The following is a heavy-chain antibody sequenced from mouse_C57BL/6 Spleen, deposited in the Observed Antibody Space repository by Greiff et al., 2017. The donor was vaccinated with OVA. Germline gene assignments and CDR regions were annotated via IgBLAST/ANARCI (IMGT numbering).Heavy chain of an antibody. V-gene: IGHV5-17*01. CDR2: ISSGSSTI. Sequence: DVKLVESGGGLVKPGGSLKLSCAASGFTFSDYGMHWVRQAPEKGLEWVAYISSGSSTIYYADTVKGRFTISRDNAKNTLFLQMTSLRSEDTAMYYCARSYYDGSSYGAMDYWGQGTSVTVAS. J-gene: IGHJ4*01. D-gene: IGHD1-1*01. CDR3: ARSYYDGSSYGAMDY. CDR1: GFTFSDYG.